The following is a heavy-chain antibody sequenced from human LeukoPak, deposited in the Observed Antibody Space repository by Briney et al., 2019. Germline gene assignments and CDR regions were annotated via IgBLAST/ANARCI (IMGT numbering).Heavy chain of an antibody. Sequence: SETLSLTCAVYGGSFSGYYWSWIRQPPGKGLEWIGEINHSGSTNYNPSLKSRVTISVDTSKNQFPLKLSSVTAADTAVYYCARMGRSAAYYDSRRQSGDAFDIWGQGTMVTVSS. CDR3: ARMGRSAAYYDSRRQSGDAFDI. CDR2: INHSGST. V-gene: IGHV4-34*01. J-gene: IGHJ3*02. CDR1: GGSFSGYY. D-gene: IGHD3-22*01.